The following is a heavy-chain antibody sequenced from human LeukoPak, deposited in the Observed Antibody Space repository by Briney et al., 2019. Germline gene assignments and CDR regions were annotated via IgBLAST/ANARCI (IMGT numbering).Heavy chain of an antibody. Sequence: GGSLRLSCAASGFTVGNNRMSWVRQAPGKGLEWVSYIRPNDGTTHYADSVKGRFTISRDNAKNSLSLQMTSLRVDDSAVYYCVRGQTNLDNWFDPWGQGTLVIVSS. CDR3: VRGQTNLDNWFDP. CDR1: GFTVGNNR. CDR2: IRPNDGTT. D-gene: IGHD2-8*01. V-gene: IGHV3-48*01. J-gene: IGHJ5*02.